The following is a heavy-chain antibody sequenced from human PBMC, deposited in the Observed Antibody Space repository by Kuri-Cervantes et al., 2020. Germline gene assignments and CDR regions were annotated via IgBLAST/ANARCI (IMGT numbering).Heavy chain of an antibody. CDR3: ARDIGMGTYCYYGMDV. CDR1: GYTFTSYD. V-gene: IGHV1-8*01. Sequence: VKVSCKACGYTFTSYDINGLRQATGQGREWMGWMNPNSGKTGYAQKFQGRVTMPSNTSISTAYMELSSLRSGDTAVYYCARDIGMGTYCYYGMDVWGQGTTVTVSS. CDR2: MNPNSGKT. D-gene: IGHD3-16*02. J-gene: IGHJ6*02.